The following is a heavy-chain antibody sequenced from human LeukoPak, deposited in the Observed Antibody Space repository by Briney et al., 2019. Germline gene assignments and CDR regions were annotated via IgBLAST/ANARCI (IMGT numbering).Heavy chain of an antibody. Sequence: SETLSLTCTVSGGSISSYYWSWIRQPPGKGLEWIGYIYYSGSTNYNPSLKSRVTISVDTSKNQFSLKLSSVTAADTAVYYCARDRTRVVVVAATVWFDPWGQGTLVTVSS. CDR3: ARDRTRVVVVAATVWFDP. CDR1: GGSISSYY. J-gene: IGHJ5*02. D-gene: IGHD2-15*01. CDR2: IYYSGST. V-gene: IGHV4-59*12.